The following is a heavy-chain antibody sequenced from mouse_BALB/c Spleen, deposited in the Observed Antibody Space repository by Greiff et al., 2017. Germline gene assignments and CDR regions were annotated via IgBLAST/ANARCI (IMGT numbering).Heavy chain of an antibody. CDR2: ISSGSSTI. CDR1: GFTFSSFG. CDR3: ASDGNYY. D-gene: IGHD2-1*01. V-gene: IGHV5-17*02. Sequence: EVMLVESGGGLVQPGGSRKLSCAASGFTFSSFGMHWVRQAPEKGLEWVAYISSGSSTIYYADTVKGRFTISRDNPKNTLFLQMTSLRSEDTAMYYCASDGNYYWGQGTTLTVSS. J-gene: IGHJ2*01.